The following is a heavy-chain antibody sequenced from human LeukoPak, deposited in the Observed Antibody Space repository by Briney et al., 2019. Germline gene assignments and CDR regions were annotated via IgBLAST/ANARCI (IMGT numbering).Heavy chain of an antibody. V-gene: IGHV3-48*03. D-gene: IGHD5-18*01. CDR1: GFTFSSFE. J-gene: IGHJ4*02. CDR3: ARGLRGYTYGPDY. Sequence: PGGSLRLSCAASGFTFSSFEMNWVRQAPGKGLEWLSYISRSGTTIYYADSVKGRFTISRDNAKNSLYLQMNSLRAEDTAVYYCARGLRGYTYGPDYWGQGTLVAVSS. CDR2: ISRSGTTI.